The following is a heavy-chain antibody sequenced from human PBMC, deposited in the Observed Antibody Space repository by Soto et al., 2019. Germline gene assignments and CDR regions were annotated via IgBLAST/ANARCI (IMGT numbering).Heavy chain of an antibody. Sequence: QVQLVQSGAEVKKPGSSVKVSCKASGGTFSSYAISWVRQAPGQGLEWMGGIIPIFGTANYAQKFQGRVTITADESTSTAYMELSSLRSEDTAVYYCARSTHDSSGYYYVGSSCDYWGQGTLVTVSS. D-gene: IGHD3-22*01. J-gene: IGHJ4*02. CDR3: ARSTHDSSGYYYVGSSCDY. V-gene: IGHV1-69*01. CDR1: GGTFSSYA. CDR2: IIPIFGTA.